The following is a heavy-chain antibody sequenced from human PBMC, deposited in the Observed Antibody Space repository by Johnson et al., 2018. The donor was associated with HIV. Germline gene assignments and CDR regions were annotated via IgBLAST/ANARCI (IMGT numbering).Heavy chain of an antibody. Sequence: VQLVESGGGLVKPGGSLRLSCAASGFTLSTYWMSWVRQAPGKGLEWVANIKQDGSEKYCVDSVKGRFTISRDNAKNSLYLQMNSLRAEDTAVYYCARGGLLWFGHPADWGQGTMVTVSS. J-gene: IGHJ3*01. CDR3: ARGGLLWFGHPAD. CDR2: IKQDGSEK. V-gene: IGHV3-7*01. CDR1: GFTLSTYW. D-gene: IGHD3-10*01.